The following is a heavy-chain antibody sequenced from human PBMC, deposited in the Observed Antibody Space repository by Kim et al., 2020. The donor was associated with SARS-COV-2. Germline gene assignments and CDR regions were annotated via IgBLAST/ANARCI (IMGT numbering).Heavy chain of an antibody. Sequence: GSTNYNPSLKSRVTVSVDTSKNQFSLKLSSVTAADTAVYYCARVIYWFDPWGQGTLVTVSS. CDR3: ARVIYWFDP. V-gene: IGHV4-59*01. CDR2: GST. J-gene: IGHJ5*02.